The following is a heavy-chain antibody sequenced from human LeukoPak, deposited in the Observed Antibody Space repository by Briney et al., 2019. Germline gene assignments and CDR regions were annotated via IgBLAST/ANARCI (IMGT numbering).Heavy chain of an antibody. CDR1: GFTFSSYS. CDR3: ARVDYGSGSYSALDY. V-gene: IGHV3-21*01. CDR2: ISSSSYI. D-gene: IGHD3-10*01. J-gene: IGHJ4*02. Sequence: PGGSLRLSCAASGFTFSSYSMNWVRQAPGKGLEWVSSISSSSYIYYADSVKGRFTISRDNAKNSLYLQMNSLRAEDTAVYYCARVDYGSGSYSALDYWGQGTLVTVSS.